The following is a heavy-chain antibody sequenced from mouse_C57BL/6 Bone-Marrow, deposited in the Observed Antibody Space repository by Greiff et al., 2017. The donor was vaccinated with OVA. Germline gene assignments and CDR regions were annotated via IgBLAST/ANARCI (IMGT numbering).Heavy chain of an antibody. CDR1: GYTFTSYW. J-gene: IGHJ3*01. CDR2: IHPNSGST. D-gene: IGHD1-1*01. V-gene: IGHV1-64*01. CDR3: ARDYYGSSIAY. Sequence: HVQLQQPGAELVKPGASVKLSCKASGYTFTSYWMHWVKQRPGQGLEWIGMIHPNSGSTNYNEKFKSKATLTVDKSSSTAYMQLSSLTSEDSAVYYCARDYYGSSIAYWGQGTLVTVSA.